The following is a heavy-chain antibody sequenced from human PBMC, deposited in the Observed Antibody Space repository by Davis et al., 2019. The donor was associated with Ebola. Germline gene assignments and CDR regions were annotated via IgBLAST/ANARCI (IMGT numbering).Heavy chain of an antibody. D-gene: IGHD2-21*02. CDR1: GASITRNSW. CDR3: VRHSPRAIVVLTHDAFDI. J-gene: IGHJ3*02. Sequence: GSLRLSCAVSGASITRNSWWTWVRQPPGRGLEWIGEIYHSGGPNYNPSLKSRVTMSVDKSKNQFSLKLSSVTAADTAVYYCVRHSPRAIVVLTHDAFDIWGQGTMVTVSS. CDR2: IYHSGGP. V-gene: IGHV4-4*02.